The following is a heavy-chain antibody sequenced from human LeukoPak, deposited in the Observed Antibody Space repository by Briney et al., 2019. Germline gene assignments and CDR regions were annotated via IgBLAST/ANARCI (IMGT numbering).Heavy chain of an antibody. V-gene: IGHV4-59*01. J-gene: IGHJ6*03. CDR2: IYYSGST. CDR1: GGSISSYY. CDR3: ARAGATHYYYYMDV. Sequence: SETLSLTCTVSGGSISSYYWSWIWQPPGQGLEWVGYIYYSGSTNYNPSLKSRVTISVDTSKNQFSLQLSSVTAADTAVYYCARAGATHYYYYMDVWGKGTTVTVSS.